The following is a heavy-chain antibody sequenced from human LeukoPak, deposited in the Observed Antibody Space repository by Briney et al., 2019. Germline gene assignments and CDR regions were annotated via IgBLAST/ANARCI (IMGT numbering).Heavy chain of an antibody. Sequence: GGSLRLSCAASGITFSNAWMSWVRQAPGMGLEWVGRIKSKTHGGTTDFAAPVKGGFTISRDDSKNTLYLQMNSLKTEDTAIYYCTTDGGSPFGYWGQGTLVAVSS. J-gene: IGHJ4*02. CDR3: TTDGGSPFGY. CDR1: GITFSNAW. D-gene: IGHD1-26*01. V-gene: IGHV3-15*01. CDR2: IKSKTHGGTT.